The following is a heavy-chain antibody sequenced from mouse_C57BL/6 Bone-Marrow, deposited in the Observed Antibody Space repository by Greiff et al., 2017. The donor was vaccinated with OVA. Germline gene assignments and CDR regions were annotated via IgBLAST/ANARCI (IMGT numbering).Heavy chain of an antibody. CDR2: ISYDGSN. Sequence: EVKVEESGPGLVKPSQSLSLTCSVTGYSITSGYYWNWIRQFPGNKLEWMGYISYDGSNNYNPSLKNRISITRDTSKNQFFLKLNSVTTEDTATYYCARGGTNYWGQGTTLTVSS. J-gene: IGHJ2*01. CDR1: GYSITSGYY. D-gene: IGHD4-1*01. CDR3: ARGGTNY. V-gene: IGHV3-6*01.